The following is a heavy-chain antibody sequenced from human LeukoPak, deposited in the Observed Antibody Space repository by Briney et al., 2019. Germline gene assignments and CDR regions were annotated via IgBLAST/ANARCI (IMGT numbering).Heavy chain of an antibody. CDR2: INHNGNVN. Sequence: GSLRLSCAASGFTFSSYWMNWARQAPGKGLEWVASINHNGNVNYYVDSVKGRFTISRNNAKNSLYLQMSNLRAEDTAVYFCARGGGLDVWGQGATVTVSS. CDR1: GFTFSSYW. V-gene: IGHV3-7*03. CDR3: ARGGGLDV. D-gene: IGHD3-16*01. J-gene: IGHJ6*02.